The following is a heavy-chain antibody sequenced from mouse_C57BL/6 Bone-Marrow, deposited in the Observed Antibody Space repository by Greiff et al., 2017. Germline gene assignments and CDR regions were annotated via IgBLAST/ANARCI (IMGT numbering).Heavy chain of an antibody. D-gene: IGHD2-4*01. V-gene: IGHV1-74*01. CDR1: GYTFTSYW. Sequence: QVQLQQPGAELVKPGASVKVSCKASGYTFTSYWMHWVKQRPGQGLEWIGRIHPSDSATNYNQKFKGKATLTVDKSSSTAYMQLSSLTSEDAAVYYCAITPYYDYDGGGYFDYWGQGTTLTVSS. CDR3: AITPYYDYDGGGYFDY. J-gene: IGHJ2*01. CDR2: IHPSDSAT.